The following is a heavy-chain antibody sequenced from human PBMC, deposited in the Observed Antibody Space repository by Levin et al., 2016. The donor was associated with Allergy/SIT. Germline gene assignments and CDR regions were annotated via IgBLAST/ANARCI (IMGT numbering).Heavy chain of an antibody. CDR3: ARRETMEPGDGYNYRPYYYGMDV. D-gene: IGHD5-24*01. Sequence: WVRQAPGQGLEWMGGIIPIFGTANYAQKFQGRVTITADESTSTAYMELSSLRSEDTAVYYCARRETMEPGDGYNYRPYYYGMDVWGQGTTVTVSS. CDR2: IIPIFGTA. J-gene: IGHJ6*02. V-gene: IGHV1-69*01.